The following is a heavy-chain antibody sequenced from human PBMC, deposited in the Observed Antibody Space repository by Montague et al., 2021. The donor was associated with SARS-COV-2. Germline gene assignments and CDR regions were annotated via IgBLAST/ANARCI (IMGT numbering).Heavy chain of an antibody. CDR1: GGSFSGYY. V-gene: IGHV4-34*01. D-gene: IGHD6-19*01. J-gene: IGHJ4*01. Sequence: SETLSLTCAVYGGSFSGYYWSWIRQPPGKGLEWIGEINHSGSTNYNPSLKSRVTISVDTSKNQFSLKLSSVTAADTAVYYCARGGAQWRVIDRRYYFDSWGQGTLVTVSS. CDR3: ARGGAQWRVIDRRYYFDS. CDR2: INHSGST.